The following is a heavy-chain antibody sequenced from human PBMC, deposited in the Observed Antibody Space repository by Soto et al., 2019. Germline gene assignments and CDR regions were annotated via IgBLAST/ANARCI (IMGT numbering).Heavy chain of an antibody. J-gene: IGHJ5*02. CDR1: GGTFSSYA. V-gene: IGHV1-69*01. CDR2: IIPIFGTA. Sequence: QVPLVQSGAEVKKPGSSVKVSCKASGGTFSSYAISWVRQAPGQGLEWMGGIIPIFGTANYAQKVQGRVTITADEYTSTAYMELSSLRSEDTAVYYCARGAVVVVAASRYWFDPWGQGTLVTVSS. D-gene: IGHD2-15*01. CDR3: ARGAVVVVAASRYWFDP.